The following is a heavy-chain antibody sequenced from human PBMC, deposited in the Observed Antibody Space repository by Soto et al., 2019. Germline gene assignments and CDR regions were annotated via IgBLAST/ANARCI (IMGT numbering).Heavy chain of an antibody. CDR1: GFTFSSYW. CDR2: INSDGSST. V-gene: IGHV3-74*01. Sequence: GGSLRLSCAASGFTFSSYWMHWVRQAPGKGLVWVSRINSDGSSTSYADSVKGRFTISRDNSKNTLYLQMNSLRAEDTAVYYCAKDYSSGWPYYFDHWGQGTLVTVSS. D-gene: IGHD6-19*01. J-gene: IGHJ4*02. CDR3: AKDYSSGWPYYFDH.